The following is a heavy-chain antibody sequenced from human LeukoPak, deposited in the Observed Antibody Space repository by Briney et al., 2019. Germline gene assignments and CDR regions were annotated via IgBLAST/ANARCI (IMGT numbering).Heavy chain of an antibody. Sequence: GGSLRLSCAASGFTFSSYAMSWVRQAPSKGLEWVSAISGSGGSTYYADSVKGRFTISRDNSKNTLYLQMNSLRAEDTAVYYCAKAPVAVPTEYFQHWGQGTLVTVSS. CDR3: AKAPVAVPTEYFQH. CDR1: GFTFSSYA. V-gene: IGHV3-23*01. CDR2: ISGSGGST. J-gene: IGHJ1*01. D-gene: IGHD6-19*01.